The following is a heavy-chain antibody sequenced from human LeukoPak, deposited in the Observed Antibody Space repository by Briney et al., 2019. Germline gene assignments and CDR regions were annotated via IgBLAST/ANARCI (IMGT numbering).Heavy chain of an antibody. CDR2: IYYTGST. V-gene: IGHV4-38-2*01. J-gene: IGHJ3*02. Sequence: SEPLSLPCDVSGYSISSGYYWGWIRPPPGTGLEWIESIYYTGSTYYNPSLRSRVSISMDTSKNQFSLRLHSVTAPDTAIYYCARRIVVVPAAIRNGDAFDIWGQGTMVSVSS. CDR1: GYSISSGYY. CDR3: ARRIVVVPAAIRNGDAFDI. D-gene: IGHD2-2*01.